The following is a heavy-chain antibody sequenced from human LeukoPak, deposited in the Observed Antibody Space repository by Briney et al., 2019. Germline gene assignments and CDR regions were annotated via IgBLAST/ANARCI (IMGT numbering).Heavy chain of an antibody. CDR3: AIYCSISSCQGNRFDP. J-gene: IGHJ5*02. CDR2: IYTSGST. Sequence: SETLSLTCTVSCGSISSGNYCWSWVRQPAGKGLEWIGRIYTSGSTKYNPCLKSRFTIALDTPKNQFSLKLTSVTAADTAVYYCAIYCSISSCQGNRFDPWGQGTLVTVSS. CDR1: CGSISSGNYC. D-gene: IGHD2-2*01. V-gene: IGHV4-61*02.